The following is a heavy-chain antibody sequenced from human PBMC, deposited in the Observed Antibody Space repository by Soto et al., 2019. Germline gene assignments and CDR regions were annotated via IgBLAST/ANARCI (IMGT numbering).Heavy chain of an antibody. CDR1: GCILNNYG. CDR3: VKRGRNWGAFDF. V-gene: IGHV3-23*01. Sequence: VQLLESGGDLVQPGGSLRLSCVASGCILNNYGMSWVRQAPGKGLGWVTTIGGTDGDSDGVPWYEDSVKGRFTISRDSSANTLFLHMDNLRAEDSALYYCVKRGRNWGAFDFWGQGTTVVVSS. CDR2: IGGTDGDSDGVP. J-gene: IGHJ3*01. D-gene: IGHD7-27*01.